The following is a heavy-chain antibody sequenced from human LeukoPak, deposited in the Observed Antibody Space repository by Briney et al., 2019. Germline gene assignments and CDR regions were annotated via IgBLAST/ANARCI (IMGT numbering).Heavy chain of an antibody. Sequence: GESLRLSCVASGFTFSNYAMSWVRQAPGKRLGWVSAVTGRGGSTYYADSVKGRFTISRDNSRNTLFLQMNSLRAEDTAIYYCAKWGDFDILTGYYVSDFRGQGTLVTVSS. J-gene: IGHJ4*02. V-gene: IGHV3-23*01. CDR1: GFTFSNYA. CDR2: VTGRGGST. CDR3: AKWGDFDILTGYYVSDF. D-gene: IGHD3-9*01.